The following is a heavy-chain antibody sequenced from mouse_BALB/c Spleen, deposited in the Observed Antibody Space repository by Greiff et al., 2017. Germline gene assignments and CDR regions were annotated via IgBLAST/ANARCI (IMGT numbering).Heavy chain of an antibody. J-gene: IGHJ2*01. CDR3: ARGSTTDY. CDR1: GFTFSSYA. V-gene: IGHV5-6-5*01. Sequence: EVQLVESGGGLVKPGGSLKLSCAASGFTFSSYAMSWVRQTPEKRLEWVASISSGGSTYYPDSVKGRFTISRDNARNILYLQMSSMRSEDTAMYYCARGSTTDYWGQGTTLTVSS. D-gene: IGHD1-1*01. CDR2: ISSGGST.